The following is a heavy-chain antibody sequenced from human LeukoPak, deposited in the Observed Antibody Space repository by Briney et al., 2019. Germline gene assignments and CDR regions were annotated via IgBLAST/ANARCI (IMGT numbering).Heavy chain of an antibody. Sequence: ASVKVSCKASGYTFTGCYMHWVRQAPGQGLEWMGWINPNSGGTNYAQKFQGRVTMTRDTSISTAYMELSRLRSDDTAVYYCARDITYYYGSGGHWGQGTLVTVSS. V-gene: IGHV1-2*02. D-gene: IGHD3-10*01. J-gene: IGHJ4*02. CDR1: GYTFTGCY. CDR2: INPNSGGT. CDR3: ARDITYYYGSGGH.